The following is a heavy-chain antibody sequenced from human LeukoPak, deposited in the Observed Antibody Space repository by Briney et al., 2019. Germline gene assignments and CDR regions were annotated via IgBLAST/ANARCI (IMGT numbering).Heavy chain of an antibody. J-gene: IGHJ4*02. CDR3: AQGAXAXYDILTGYYPXXFXY. Sequence: GGSLRLSCAASGFTFSSYAMSWVRQAPGKGLEWVSAISGSGGSTYYADSVKGRFTISRDNSKNTLYLQMNSLRAEDTAVYYCAQGAXAXYDILTGYYPXXFXYWGQGTLXTXXS. CDR1: GFTFSSYA. CDR2: ISGSGGST. D-gene: IGHD3-9*01. V-gene: IGHV3-23*01.